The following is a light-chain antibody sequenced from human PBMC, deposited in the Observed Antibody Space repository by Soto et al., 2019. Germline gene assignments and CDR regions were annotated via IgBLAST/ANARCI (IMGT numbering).Light chain of an antibody. J-gene: IGKJ1*01. V-gene: IGKV3D-15*01. Sequence: EIVMTQSPATLSVSPGERAPLSCRASESVSSRYLAWYQQKPGQAPRLLIYGASSRATGIPDRFSGSGSGTEFTLTISSLQPDDFATYYCQHYNSYSEAFGQGTKVDIK. CDR3: QHYNSYSEA. CDR1: ESVSSRY. CDR2: GAS.